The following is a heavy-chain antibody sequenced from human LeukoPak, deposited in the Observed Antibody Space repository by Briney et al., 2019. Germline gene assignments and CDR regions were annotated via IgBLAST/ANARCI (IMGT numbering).Heavy chain of an antibody. D-gene: IGHD3-10*01. V-gene: IGHV1-2*02. CDR3: ARNPKGSMVRGVIDH. J-gene: IGHJ4*02. CDR2: INPNSGGT. Sequence: GASVKVSCKASGYTFTGYYMHWVRQAPGQGLEWMGWINPNSGGTNYAQKFQGRVTMTRDTSISTAYMELSRLRSDDTAVYYCARNPKGSMVRGVIDHWGQGTPVTVSS. CDR1: GYTFTGYY.